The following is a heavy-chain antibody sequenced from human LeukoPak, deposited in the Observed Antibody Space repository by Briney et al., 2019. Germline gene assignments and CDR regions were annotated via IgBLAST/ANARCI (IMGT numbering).Heavy chain of an antibody. D-gene: IGHD3-22*01. CDR1: GYTFTSYY. CDR2: INPSGGST. V-gene: IGHV1-46*01. CDR3: ARDPSPFSGYYLYYFDY. Sequence: ASVKVSCKASGYTFTSYYMRWVRQAPGQGLEWMGIINPSGGSTSYAQKFQGRVTMTRDTSTSTVYMELSSLRSEDTAVYYCARDPSPFSGYYLYYFDYWGQGTLVTVSS. J-gene: IGHJ4*02.